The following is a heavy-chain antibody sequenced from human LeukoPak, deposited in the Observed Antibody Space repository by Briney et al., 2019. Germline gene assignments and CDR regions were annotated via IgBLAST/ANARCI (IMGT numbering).Heavy chain of an antibody. J-gene: IGHJ4*02. D-gene: IGHD3-3*01. CDR2: INPDKGAT. CDR3: SSWDCSSGGCYTNMNFDH. V-gene: IGHV1-2*02. CDR1: GYTFDGYY. Sequence: ASVKVSCKASGYTFDGYYVHWVRRAPGQGLEWLGWINPDKGATKTAQKFRDRVIMTTDKSLATAYMEVTNLTSDDTAVYTRSSWDCSSGGCYTNMNFDHWGQGSLVTVSS.